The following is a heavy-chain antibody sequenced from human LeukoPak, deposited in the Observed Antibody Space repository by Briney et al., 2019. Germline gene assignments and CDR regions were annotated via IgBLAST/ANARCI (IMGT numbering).Heavy chain of an antibody. V-gene: IGHV3-66*02. J-gene: IGHJ1*01. CDR2: LYSGGNT. CDR3: ATSYCSGGSCYPQYFQH. Sequence: PGGSLRLSCAASEFTVSSNYMSWVRQAPGKGLKGVSLLYSGGNTYYADSAKGRFTSSRDNSKNTLYLQMNGLRAEDTAVYYGATSYCSGGSCYPQYFQHWGQGTLVTVSS. D-gene: IGHD2-15*01. CDR1: EFTVSSNY.